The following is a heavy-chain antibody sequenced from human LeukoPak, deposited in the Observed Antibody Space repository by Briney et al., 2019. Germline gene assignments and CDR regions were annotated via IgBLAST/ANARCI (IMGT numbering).Heavy chain of an antibody. CDR3: ARDLAYSRLDY. CDR1: GFTFSDYY. Sequence: PGGSLRLSCAGSGFTFSDYYMSWIRQAPGKGLEWVASINPDGNKKYSADSVKGRFTISRDNAENSLYLQMNSLRVEDTAFYYCARDLAYSRLDYWGQGMLVTVSS. V-gene: IGHV3-7*01. D-gene: IGHD5-18*01. J-gene: IGHJ4*02. CDR2: INPDGNKK.